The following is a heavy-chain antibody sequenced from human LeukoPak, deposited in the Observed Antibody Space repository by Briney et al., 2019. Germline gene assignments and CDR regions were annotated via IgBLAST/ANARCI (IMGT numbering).Heavy chain of an antibody. CDR2: IYPRDSDT. D-gene: IGHD4-23*01. V-gene: IGHV5-51*01. Sequence: GESLKISYEGSGYSFTSYWIGWVRQMPGKGLEWMRIIYPRDSDTRYSPSFQGQLTISADKPTSTAYLQWSSLKASDPAMYYCARRHGNWYAFDIWGQGTMVTVSS. J-gene: IGHJ3*02. CDR1: GYSFTSYW. CDR3: ARRHGNWYAFDI.